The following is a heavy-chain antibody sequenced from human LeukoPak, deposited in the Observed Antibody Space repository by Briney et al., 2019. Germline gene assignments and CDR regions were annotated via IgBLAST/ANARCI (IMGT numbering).Heavy chain of an antibody. CDR2: IWYDASNK. V-gene: IGHV3-33*01. Sequence: GGPLRLSCAASGFTFSSFGMHWVRQAPGKGLEWVAVIWYDASNKYYADSVKGRFTISRDNSKNTLFLQMNSLRDDDTAVYYCVRGVGVSRFNYFDPWGQGTLVIVSS. J-gene: IGHJ5*02. CDR3: VRGVGVSRFNYFDP. CDR1: GFTFSSFG. D-gene: IGHD6-13*01.